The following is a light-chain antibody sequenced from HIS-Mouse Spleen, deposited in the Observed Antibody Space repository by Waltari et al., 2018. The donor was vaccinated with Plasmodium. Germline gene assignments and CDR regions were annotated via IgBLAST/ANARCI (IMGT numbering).Light chain of an antibody. Sequence: QSALTQPASVSGSPGQSITISCTGTSSDVGSSNVVSWYQQHPGKAPKLMLYEGSKRPSGVSKRFSGSKSGNTASLTISGLQAEDEADYYCCSYAGSSTYVFGTGTKVTVL. CDR1: SSDVGSSNV. CDR3: CSYAGSSTYV. J-gene: IGLJ1*01. V-gene: IGLV2-23*01. CDR2: EGS.